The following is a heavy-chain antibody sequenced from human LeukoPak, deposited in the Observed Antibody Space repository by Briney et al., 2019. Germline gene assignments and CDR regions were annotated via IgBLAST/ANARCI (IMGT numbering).Heavy chain of an antibody. CDR3: ARDFWSGYYPLDY. D-gene: IGHD3-3*01. V-gene: IGHV3-49*04. J-gene: IGHJ4*02. CDR2: IISKAYGGTT. Sequence: GGSLRLACTASGHTLGDYAMSWVRQAPGKGLEWDGFIISKAYGGTTEYAAAVKGRFTISRDDSKSIAYLQMNSLKTEDTAVYYCARDFWSGYYPLDYWGQGTLVTVSS. CDR1: GHTLGDYA.